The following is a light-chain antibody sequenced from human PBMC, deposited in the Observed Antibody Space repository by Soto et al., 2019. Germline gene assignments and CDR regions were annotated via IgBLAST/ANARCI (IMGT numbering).Light chain of an antibody. V-gene: IGKV1-5*01. CDR2: GAS. CDR1: QSISTW. CDR3: QQYKNYLT. Sequence: DIQMTQSPSTLSASVGDRVTITCRASQSISTWLAWYQQKQGKAPKVLIYGASSLESGVPSRFSGSGSGTEFTLTISSLQPDDFATYYCQQYKNYLTFGPGTKVDIK. J-gene: IGKJ3*01.